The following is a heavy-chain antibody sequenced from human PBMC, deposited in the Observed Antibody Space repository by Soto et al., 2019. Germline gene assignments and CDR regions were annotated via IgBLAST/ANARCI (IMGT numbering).Heavy chain of an antibody. J-gene: IGHJ4*02. CDR2: VDYSGNS. D-gene: IGHD6-19*01. CDR1: GGSITTFY. Sequence: PSETLSLTCTVSGGSITTFYWSWIRQPPGKGLEWIGYVDYSGNSDSSPSLKSRVTISIDTSKKQVSLKLNSVTAADTAVYYCARKWFSVAGRFHFDYWGQGIPVTVSS. CDR3: ARKWFSVAGRFHFDY. V-gene: IGHV4-59*01.